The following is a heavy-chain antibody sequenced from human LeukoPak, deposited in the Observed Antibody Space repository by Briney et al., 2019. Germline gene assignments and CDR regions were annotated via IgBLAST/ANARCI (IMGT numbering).Heavy chain of an antibody. CDR3: ARALYDSSGYFDH. V-gene: IGHV3-11*01. D-gene: IGHD3-22*01. Sequence: GGSLRLSCVASGFRFSDYYMGWIRQAPGKGLEWVSYISGSGYSIYYGDSVKGRFTISRDNAKNSLYLQMNILRAEDTAVYYCARALYDSSGYFDHWGQGTQVTVSS. CDR1: GFRFSDYY. CDR2: ISGSGYSI. J-gene: IGHJ4*02.